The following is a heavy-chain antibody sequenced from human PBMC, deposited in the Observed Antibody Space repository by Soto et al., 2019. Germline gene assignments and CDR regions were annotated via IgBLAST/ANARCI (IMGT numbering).Heavy chain of an antibody. Sequence: PETVSLTXTVSGASMGDYYASWIRQSPGKGLEHIGYLHYSGSANYNPSLKSRVTISMDTSKNQFSLKLTSVIAADTAIYYCARSGHTFAGVVWGQGILVTVSS. CDR3: ARSGHTFAGVV. CDR2: LHYSGSA. D-gene: IGHD3-16*01. J-gene: IGHJ4*02. CDR1: GASMGDYY. V-gene: IGHV4-59*03.